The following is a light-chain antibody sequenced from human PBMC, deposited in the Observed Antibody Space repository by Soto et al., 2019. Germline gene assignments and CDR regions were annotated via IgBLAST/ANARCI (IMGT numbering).Light chain of an antibody. Sequence: EIVMTQSPATLSVSPGERATLSCRASQSVSSNLAWYQQKPGQAPRLLIYGASTRATGIPARFSGSGSGTEFTLTISSRQSEVVAVYYCQQYNNWPPWYTFGQGTKLEIK. J-gene: IGKJ2*01. V-gene: IGKV3-15*01. CDR2: GAS. CDR3: QQYNNWPPWYT. CDR1: QSVSSN.